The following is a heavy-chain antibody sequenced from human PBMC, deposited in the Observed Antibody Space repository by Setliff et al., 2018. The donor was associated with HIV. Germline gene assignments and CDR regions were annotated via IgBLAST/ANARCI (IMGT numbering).Heavy chain of an antibody. D-gene: IGHD1-26*01. V-gene: IGHV4-59*08. CDR1: GDSIRNYF. Sequence: SETLSLTCSVYGDSIRNYFWSWIRQSPGRGLEWIGYVRYSGNTNYNPSLKSRVTISVDTSKDQFSLRLTSVTAADTAVYYCARTMWEKYFDFWGQGALVTVSS. CDR3: ARTMWEKYFDF. J-gene: IGHJ4*02. CDR2: VRYSGNT.